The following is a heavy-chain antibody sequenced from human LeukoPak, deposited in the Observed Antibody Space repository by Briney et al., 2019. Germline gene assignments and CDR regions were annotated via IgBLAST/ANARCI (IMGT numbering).Heavy chain of an antibody. J-gene: IGHJ4*02. CDR1: GFTFSSYA. Sequence: GGSLRLSCAASGFTFSSYAMSWVRQAPGKGLEWVSAISGSGGSTYYADSVKGRFTISRDNSKNTLYLQMNSLRAEDTAVYYCARDVVGATYFDWGQGTLVTVSS. V-gene: IGHV3-23*01. CDR3: ARDVVGATYFD. D-gene: IGHD1-26*01. CDR2: ISGSGGST.